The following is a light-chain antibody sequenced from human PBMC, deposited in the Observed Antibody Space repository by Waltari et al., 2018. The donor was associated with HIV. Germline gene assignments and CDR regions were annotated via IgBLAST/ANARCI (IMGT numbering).Light chain of an antibody. CDR2: GAS. J-gene: IGKJ5*01. CDR3: QQYSNSAFT. Sequence: DIVLTQSPGTLSLSPGERASQGINNNYLAWYQQKPGQAPRLLIYGASSRATGIPDRISGSASGTDFTLSLSRLEPEDSAVYYCQQYSNSAFTFGQGTRLEIK. V-gene: IGKV3-20*01. CDR1: QGINNNY.